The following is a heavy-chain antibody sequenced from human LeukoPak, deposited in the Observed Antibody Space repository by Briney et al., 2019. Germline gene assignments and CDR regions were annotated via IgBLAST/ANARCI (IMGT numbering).Heavy chain of an antibody. J-gene: IGHJ5*02. CDR3: ARGGVGSWYHSGGWFDP. D-gene: IGHD6-13*01. Sequence: SETLSLTCTVSGGSIRSYYWTWIRQPPGKGLEWIGEIYYSGTTNYNPSLKSRVTMSVDTSKNQFSLKLSSVTAADTAVYYCARGGVGSWYHSGGWFDPWGQGTLVTVSS. CDR1: GGSIRSYY. V-gene: IGHV4-59*12. CDR2: IYYSGTT.